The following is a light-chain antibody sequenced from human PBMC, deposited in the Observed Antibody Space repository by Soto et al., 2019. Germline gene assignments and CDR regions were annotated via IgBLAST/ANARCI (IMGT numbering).Light chain of an antibody. CDR2: RAS. J-gene: IGKJ4*01. Sequence: EIVLTQSPDTLSLSPGERATLSCRASQSVSSALLAWYQQKPGQAPRLLIYRASTRATGIPDRFTGSGSGTDFTLTISRLEPEDFAVYYSQQYESSPLTFGGGTNVEIK. CDR3: QQYESSPLT. V-gene: IGKV3-20*01. CDR1: QSVSSAL.